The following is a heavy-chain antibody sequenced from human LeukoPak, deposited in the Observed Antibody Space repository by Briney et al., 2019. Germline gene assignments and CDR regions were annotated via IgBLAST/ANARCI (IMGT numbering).Heavy chain of an antibody. Sequence: PGGSLRLSCAASGFTFSSYSMNWVRQAPGKGLEWVSSISSSSSYIYYADSVKGRFTISRDNAKNSLYLQMNSLRAEDTAVYYCASALPRYCSSTSCHDYWGQGTLVTVSS. CDR3: ASALPRYCSSTSCHDY. J-gene: IGHJ4*02. CDR2: ISSSSSYI. CDR1: GFTFSSYS. D-gene: IGHD2-2*01. V-gene: IGHV3-21*01.